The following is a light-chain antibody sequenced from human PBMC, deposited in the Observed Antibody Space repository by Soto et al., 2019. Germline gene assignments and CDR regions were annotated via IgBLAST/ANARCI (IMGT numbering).Light chain of an antibody. CDR1: QTINNL. CDR3: QHYDIYGRLT. CDR2: DAS. J-gene: IGKJ3*01. Sequence: DIQMTQSPSTLSASVGDTVTITCRTSQTINNLLAWYQKKPGKAPGPLIFDASTVNPGVPSRFSGSGSGTDFTLTISDLLPYDFATYYCQHYDIYGRLTFGPGTTVDIK. V-gene: IGKV1-5*01.